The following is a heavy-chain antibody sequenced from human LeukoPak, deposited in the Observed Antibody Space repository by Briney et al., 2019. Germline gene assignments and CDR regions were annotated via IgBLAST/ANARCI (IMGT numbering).Heavy chain of an antibody. CDR3: ARGGEDSSSVPYPGGY. CDR1: GGSISSSSYY. V-gene: IGHV4-39*07. CDR2: IYYSGST. Sequence: SETLSLTCTVSGGSISSSSYYWGWIRQPPGKGLEWIGSIYYSGSTYYNPSLKSRVTISVDTSKNQFSLKLSSVTAADTAVYYCARGGEDSSSVPYPGGYWGQGTLVTVSS. D-gene: IGHD6-13*01. J-gene: IGHJ4*02.